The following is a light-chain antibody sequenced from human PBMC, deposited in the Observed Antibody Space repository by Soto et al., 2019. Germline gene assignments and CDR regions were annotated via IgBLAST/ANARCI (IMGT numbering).Light chain of an antibody. Sequence: DIQLTQSPSFLSASVGDRVTITCRASQGIGSYLAWYQQKPGKAPNLLIYVASTLQNGVPSRFSGSGSGTEFTLTIKSLQPDDLATYYCLQYSRSPYTFGQGTKLEIK. V-gene: IGKV1-9*01. CDR3: LQYSRSPYT. CDR1: QGIGSY. CDR2: VAS. J-gene: IGKJ2*01.